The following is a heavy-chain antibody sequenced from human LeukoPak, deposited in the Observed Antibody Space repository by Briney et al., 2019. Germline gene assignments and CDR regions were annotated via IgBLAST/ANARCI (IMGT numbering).Heavy chain of an antibody. CDR2: IYTSGST. CDR3: AREAGEGYYFDY. J-gene: IGHJ4*02. Sequence: SQTLSLTCTVSGGSISSGSYYWSWIRQPAGKGLEWIGRIYTSGSTNYNPSLKSRVTISVDTSKNQFSLKLSSVTAADTAVYYCAREAGEGYYFDYWGQGTLVTVSS. D-gene: IGHD6-19*01. V-gene: IGHV4-61*02. CDR1: GGSISSGSYY.